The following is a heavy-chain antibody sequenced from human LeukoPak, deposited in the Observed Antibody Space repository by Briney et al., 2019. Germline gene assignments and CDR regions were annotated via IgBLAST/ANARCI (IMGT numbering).Heavy chain of an antibody. CDR1: GYSISSNYY. J-gene: IGHJ4*02. CDR3: AGDRGYYDILNGYSSIDY. D-gene: IGHD3-9*01. V-gene: IGHV4-38-2*02. Sequence: SETLSLTCTVSGYSISSNYYWGWIRQPPGKGLEWIGSIYHSGSNYYNPSLESRVTISVDTSKHQFSLRLSSVTAADTAVYYCAGDRGYYDILNGYSSIDYWGQGTLVTVSS. CDR2: IYHSGSN.